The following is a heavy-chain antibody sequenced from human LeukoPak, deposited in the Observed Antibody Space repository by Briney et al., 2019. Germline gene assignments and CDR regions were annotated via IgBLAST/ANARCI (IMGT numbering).Heavy chain of an antibody. D-gene: IGHD3-3*01. CDR1: GYTFTGYY. Sequence: ASVKVSCKASGYTFTGYYMHWVRQAPGQGLEWMGWINPNSGGTNYAQKFQGRVTMTRDTSISTAYMELSRLRSDDTAVYYCARLEDDFWSGYLSPYYYYGMDVWGQGTTVTVSS. V-gene: IGHV1-2*02. CDR3: ARLEDDFWSGYLSPYYYYGMDV. CDR2: INPNSGGT. J-gene: IGHJ6*02.